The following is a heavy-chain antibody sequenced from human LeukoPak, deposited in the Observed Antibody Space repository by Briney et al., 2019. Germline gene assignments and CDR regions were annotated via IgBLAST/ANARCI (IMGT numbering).Heavy chain of an antibody. CDR2: ISYDGSNK. CDR3: ARDADSYSSSWSTYFDY. CDR1: GFTFSSYA. Sequence: GGSLRLSCAASGFTFSSYAMHWVRQAPGKGLEWVAVISYDGSNKYYADSVKGRFTISGDNSKNTLYLQMNSLRAEDTAVYYCARDADSYSSSWSTYFDYWGQGTLVTVSS. D-gene: IGHD6-13*01. V-gene: IGHV3-30-3*01. J-gene: IGHJ4*02.